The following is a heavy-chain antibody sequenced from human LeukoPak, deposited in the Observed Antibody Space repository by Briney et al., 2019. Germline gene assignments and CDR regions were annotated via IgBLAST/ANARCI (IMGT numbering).Heavy chain of an antibody. CDR2: INPNSGGT. V-gene: IGHV1-2*02. D-gene: IGHD3-22*01. CDR1: GYTFTGYY. Sequence: ASVKVSCKASGYTFTGYYMHWVRQAPGQGLEWMGWINPNSGGTNYAQKFLGRVTMTRDTSISTAYMELSRLRSDDTAVYYCARDPTVYDSSGFGGDYWGQGTLVTVSS. J-gene: IGHJ4*02. CDR3: ARDPTVYDSSGFGGDY.